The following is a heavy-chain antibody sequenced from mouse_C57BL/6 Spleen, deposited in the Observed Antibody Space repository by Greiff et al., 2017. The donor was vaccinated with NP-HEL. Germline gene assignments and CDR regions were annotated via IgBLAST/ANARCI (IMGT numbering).Heavy chain of an antibody. CDR3: TRDGGAMDS. D-gene: IGHD2-3*01. Sequence: EVQLVESGEGLVKPGGSLKLSCAASGFTFSSYAISWVRQTPEKRLEWVAYISSGGDYIYYADTVKGGFTISRDNARNTLYLQMSRLKSEDPSLSYCTRDGGAMDSCCQGTSVTVSS. CDR2: ISSGGDYI. V-gene: IGHV5-9-1*02. J-gene: IGHJ4*01. CDR1: GFTFSSYA.